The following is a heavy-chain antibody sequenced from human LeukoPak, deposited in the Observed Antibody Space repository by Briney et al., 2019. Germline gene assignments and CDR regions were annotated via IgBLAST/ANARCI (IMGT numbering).Heavy chain of an antibody. CDR2: ISGSGGST. CDR1: GFTFSSYA. J-gene: IGHJ5*02. Sequence: GGSLRLSCAASGFTFSSYAMSWVRQAPGKGLEWVSAISGSGGSTYYAASVKGRFTISRDNSKNTLYLQMNSLRAEDTAVYYCANDMSTIFGVVIGRQSWFDPWGQGTLATVSS. V-gene: IGHV3-23*01. D-gene: IGHD3-3*01. CDR3: ANDMSTIFGVVIGRQSWFDP.